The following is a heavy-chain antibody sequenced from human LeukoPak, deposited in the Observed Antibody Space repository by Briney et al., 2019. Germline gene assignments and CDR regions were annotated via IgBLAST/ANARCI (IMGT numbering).Heavy chain of an antibody. J-gene: IGHJ6*02. Sequence: CPRVSPAEPGFTFRSSIMYSVRETPGKGLGRGSLISYDGSIKYYAESVKGRFTISTDNSKNTLYLQMNSLRAEDTAVYYCAREWVSDSSGWSNRRDYYYGMDVWGQGTTVTVSS. CDR2: ISYDGSIK. D-gene: IGHD6-19*01. V-gene: IGHV3-30*11. CDR3: AREWVSDSSGWSNRRDYYYGMDV. CDR1: GFTFRSSI.